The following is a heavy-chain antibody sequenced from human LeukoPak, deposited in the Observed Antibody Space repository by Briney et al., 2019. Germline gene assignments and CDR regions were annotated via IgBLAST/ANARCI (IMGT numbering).Heavy chain of an antibody. V-gene: IGHV3-7*01. CDR3: ARDSPERGYSYGPLDNYFDY. Sequence: PGGSLRLSCAASGFTFSSYWMTWVRQAPGKGLEWVANIQQAGSETYYVDSVKGRFTISRDNAKNSLYLQMNSLRVEDTAVYYYARDSPERGYSYGPLDNYFDYWGQGTLVTVSS. CDR2: IQQAGSET. J-gene: IGHJ4*02. CDR1: GFTFSSYW. D-gene: IGHD5-18*01.